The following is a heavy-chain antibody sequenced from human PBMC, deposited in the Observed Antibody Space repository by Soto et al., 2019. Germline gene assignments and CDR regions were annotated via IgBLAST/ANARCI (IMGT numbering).Heavy chain of an antibody. D-gene: IGHD2-21*01. V-gene: IGHV1-3*03. CDR3: ARDFLWSRGYSSYYGMDV. J-gene: IGHJ6*02. Sequence: SVNVSWKASGYTCSTYAVHCVREARGQGLAWMGSVNAGNGNRRYSQEFQGRITITRDTSSSTGCMGLSTLRFEDQAEYYYARDFLWSRGYSSYYGMDVRGQGTTVTVSS. CDR2: VNAGNGNR. CDR1: GYTCSTYA.